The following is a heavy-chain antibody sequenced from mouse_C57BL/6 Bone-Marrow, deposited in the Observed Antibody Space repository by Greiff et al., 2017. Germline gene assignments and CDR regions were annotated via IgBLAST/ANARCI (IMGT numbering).Heavy chain of an antibody. Sequence: VQLQQPGAELVKPGASVKMSCKASGFNIKDYYMHWVKQRTEQGLECIGRIDPEDGETKYAPKFQGKATITADTSSNTAYLQLSSLTSEDTAVYYCARVWAIGNYDYYAMDYWGQGTSVTVSS. CDR3: ARVWAIGNYDYYAMDY. CDR1: GFNIKDYY. CDR2: IDPEDGET. D-gene: IGHD2-1*01. J-gene: IGHJ4*01. V-gene: IGHV14-2*01.